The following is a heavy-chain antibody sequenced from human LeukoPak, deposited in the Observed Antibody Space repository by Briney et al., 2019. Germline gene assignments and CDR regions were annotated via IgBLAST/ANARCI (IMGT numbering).Heavy chain of an antibody. V-gene: IGHV3-23*01. CDR2: ISGSGGST. J-gene: IGHJ6*02. CDR1: GFTFSSYA. Sequence: GGSLRLSCAASGFTFSSYAMSWVHQAPGKGLEWVSAISGSGGSTYYADSVKGRFTISRDNSKNTLYLQMNSLRAEDTAVYYCAKVGVPAAYYYYGMDVWGQGTTVTVSS. CDR3: AKVGVPAAYYYYGMDV. D-gene: IGHD2-2*01.